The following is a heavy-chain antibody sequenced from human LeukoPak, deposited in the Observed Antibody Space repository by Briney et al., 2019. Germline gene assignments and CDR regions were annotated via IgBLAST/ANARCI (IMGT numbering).Heavy chain of an antibody. V-gene: IGHV3-7*01. CDR1: GFTFSSYS. J-gene: IGHJ6*03. D-gene: IGHD1-26*01. Sequence: GGSLRLSCAASGFTFSSYSMNWVRQAPGKGLEWVANIKQDGSEKYYVDSVKGRFTISRDNAKNSLYLQMNSLRAEDTAVYYCARERGSGSYTDVWGQGTTVTVSS. CDR2: IKQDGSEK. CDR3: ARERGSGSYTDV.